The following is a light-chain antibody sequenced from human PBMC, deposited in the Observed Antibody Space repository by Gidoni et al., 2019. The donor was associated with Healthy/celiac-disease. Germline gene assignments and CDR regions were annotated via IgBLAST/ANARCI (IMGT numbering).Light chain of an antibody. V-gene: IGKV3-20*01. Sequence: DIVLTQSPGTLSLSPGERATLSCRASQSVSSSYLAWYQQKPGQAPRLLIYGASSRATGIPDRCSGSGSGTDFTLTISRLEAEDFAVYYCQQYGSSPRYTFGQGTKLEIK. CDR3: QQYGSSPRYT. J-gene: IGKJ2*01. CDR2: GAS. CDR1: QSVSSSY.